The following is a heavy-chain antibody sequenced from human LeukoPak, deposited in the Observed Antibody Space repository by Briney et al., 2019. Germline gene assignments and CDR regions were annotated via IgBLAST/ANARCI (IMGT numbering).Heavy chain of an antibody. J-gene: IGHJ5*02. D-gene: IGHD3-3*01. CDR2: IYYSGST. Sequence: PSETLSLTCTVSGGSISSYYWSWIRQPPGKGLEWIGYIYYSGSTNYNPSLKSRVTISVDTSKNQFSLKLSSVTAADTAVYYRARGAQGWSGLNWFDPWGQGTLVTVSS. CDR3: ARGAQGWSGLNWFDP. V-gene: IGHV4-59*01. CDR1: GGSISSYY.